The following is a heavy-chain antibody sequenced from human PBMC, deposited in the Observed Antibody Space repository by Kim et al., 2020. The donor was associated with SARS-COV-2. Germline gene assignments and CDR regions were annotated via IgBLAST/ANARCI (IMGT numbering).Heavy chain of an antibody. V-gene: IGHV1-2*02. D-gene: IGHD3-10*01. CDR2: INPNSGGT. J-gene: IGHJ6*03. CDR1: GYTFTGYY. Sequence: ASVKVSCKASGYTFTGYYMHWVRQAPGQGLEWMGWINPNSGGTNYAQKFQGRVTMTRDTSISTAYMELSRLRSDDTAVYYCASNMVRGEGGFYYYYYMDVWGQGTTVTVSS. CDR3: ASNMVRGEGGFYYYYYMDV.